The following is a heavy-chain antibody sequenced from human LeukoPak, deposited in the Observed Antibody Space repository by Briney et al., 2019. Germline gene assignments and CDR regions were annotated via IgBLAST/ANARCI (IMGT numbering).Heavy chain of an antibody. J-gene: IGHJ4*02. CDR2: IYYSGNT. CDR3: ARKSRGYSGSYDY. V-gene: IGHV4-59*01. D-gene: IGHD1-26*01. Sequence: SETLSLTCTVSGGSISSYYWSWIRQPPGKGLEWIGYIYYSGNTNYNPSLKSRVTISVDTSKNQFSLKLSSVTAADTAVYYCARKSRGYSGSYDYWGQGTLVTVSS. CDR1: GGSISSYY.